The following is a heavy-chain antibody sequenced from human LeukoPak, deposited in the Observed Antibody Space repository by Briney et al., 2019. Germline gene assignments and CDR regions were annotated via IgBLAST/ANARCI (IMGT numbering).Heavy chain of an antibody. CDR2: IYPGDSDT. V-gene: IGHV5-51*01. Sequence: RXXPGXXLEWMGIIYPGDSDTRYSPSFQGQVTFSVDKSISTAYLQWSSLKASDTAMYYCARHESLGYIWGQGAMVTVSS. D-gene: IGHD6-19*01. CDR3: ARHESLGYI. J-gene: IGHJ3*02.